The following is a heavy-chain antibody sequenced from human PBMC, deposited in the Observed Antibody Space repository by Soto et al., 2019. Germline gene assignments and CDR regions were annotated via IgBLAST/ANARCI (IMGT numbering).Heavy chain of an antibody. J-gene: IGHJ4*02. CDR2: ISAYNGNT. CDR1: GYTFASYG. CDR3: ARDDFWSGYYTKSFDY. V-gene: IGHV1-18*01. Sequence: ASVKVSCKASGYTFASYGISWVRQAPGQGLEWMGWISAYNGNTNYAQKLQGRVTMTTDTSTSTAYMELRSLRSDDTAVYYCARDDFWSGYYTKSFDYWGQGTLVTVSS. D-gene: IGHD3-3*01.